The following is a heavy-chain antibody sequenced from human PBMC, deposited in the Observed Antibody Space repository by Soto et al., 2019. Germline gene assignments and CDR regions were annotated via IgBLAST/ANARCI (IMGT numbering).Heavy chain of an antibody. D-gene: IGHD6-13*01. CDR1: GLSISSDNW. Sequence: QVQLQESGPGLVRPSGTVSLTCAVSGLSISSDNWWSWDRQPPGKGLEWIGEIRHSGSTNYNPSLKSRVTMSVVPSKDLFSLTLNSVTAADTAFYYCARDQGSHPGDWGQGTLVSVSS. CDR2: IRHSGST. CDR3: ARDQGSHPGD. J-gene: IGHJ4*02. V-gene: IGHV4-4*02.